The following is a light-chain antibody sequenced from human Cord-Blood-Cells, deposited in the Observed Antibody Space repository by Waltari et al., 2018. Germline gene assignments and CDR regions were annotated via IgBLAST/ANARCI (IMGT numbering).Light chain of an antibody. Sequence: QSVPTQPPPVSSAPGQRVTIPCTGPSSNIREGYDVPRYQQLPGTAPKPLIYGNSNRPSGVPDRFSGSKSGTSASLVITGLQAEDEADYYCQSYDSSLSGSVFGGGTKLTVL. CDR1: SSNIREGYD. CDR2: GNS. CDR3: QSYDSSLSGSV. J-gene: IGLJ2*01. V-gene: IGLV1-40*01.